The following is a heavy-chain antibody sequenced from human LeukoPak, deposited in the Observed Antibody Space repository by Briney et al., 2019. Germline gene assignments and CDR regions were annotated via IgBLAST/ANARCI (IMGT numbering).Heavy chain of an antibody. Sequence: PGGSLRLSCAAPEFTFSTYVMTWVRQAPGKGLEWVSSIDGSGSRTFYADSVKGRFTISRDNSKNMLYLHMNTLRADDTALYYCAKTRNLSTWGQGTLVTVSS. J-gene: IGHJ5*02. CDR2: IDGSGSRT. CDR1: EFTFSTYV. V-gene: IGHV3-23*01. CDR3: AKTRNLST.